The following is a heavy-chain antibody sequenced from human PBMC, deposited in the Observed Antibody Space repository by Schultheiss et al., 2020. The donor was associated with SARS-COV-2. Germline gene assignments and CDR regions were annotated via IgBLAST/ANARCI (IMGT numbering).Heavy chain of an antibody. CDR1: GGSISSSSYY. CDR3: ARGRGAAAAKGWFDP. V-gene: IGHV4-39*07. D-gene: IGHD6-13*01. CDR2: IYYSGST. J-gene: IGHJ5*02. Sequence: SETLSLTCTVSGGSISSSSYYWGWIRQPPGKGLEWIGSIYYSGSTYYNPSLKSRVTISVDTSKNQFSLKLSSVTAADTAVYYCARGRGAAAAKGWFDPWGQGTLVTVSS.